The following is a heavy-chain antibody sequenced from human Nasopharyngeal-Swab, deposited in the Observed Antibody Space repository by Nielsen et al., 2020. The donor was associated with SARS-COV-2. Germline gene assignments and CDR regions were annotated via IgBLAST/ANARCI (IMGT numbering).Heavy chain of an antibody. D-gene: IGHD2-2*01. J-gene: IGHJ4*02. CDR1: GGSISSSSYY. Sequence: SETLSLTCTVSGGSISSSSYYWGWIRQPLGKGLEWIGSIYYSGSTYYNPSLKSRVTISVDTSKNQFSLKLSSVTAADTAVYYCARQHQLLGDYWGQGTLVTVSS. CDR2: IYYSGST. V-gene: IGHV4-39*01. CDR3: ARQHQLLGDY.